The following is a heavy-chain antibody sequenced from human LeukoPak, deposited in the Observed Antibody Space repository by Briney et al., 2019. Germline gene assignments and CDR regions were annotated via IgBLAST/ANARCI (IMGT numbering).Heavy chain of an antibody. CDR2: IIPIFGTA. CDR1: GGTFSSYA. J-gene: IGHJ4*02. Sequence: SVKVSCKASGGTFSSYAISWVRQAPGQGLEWMGGIIPIFGTANYAQKFQGRVTITADESTSTAYMELSSLRSEDTAVYYCARDRNTDFWSGYYTNYFDYWGQGTLVTVSS. D-gene: IGHD3-3*01. V-gene: IGHV1-69*13. CDR3: ARDRNTDFWSGYYTNYFDY.